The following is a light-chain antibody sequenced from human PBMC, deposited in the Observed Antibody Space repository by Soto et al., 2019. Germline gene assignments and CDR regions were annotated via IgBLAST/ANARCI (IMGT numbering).Light chain of an antibody. Sequence: EIVMTQSPATLSVSSGERATLSCRASQSVSTNLAWYQQKLGQAPRLLIYGASTRATGIPARFSGSGSGTEFTLTISSLESEDFAVYYCQQYNKWPPYTFGQGTKVDIK. J-gene: IGKJ2*01. V-gene: IGKV3-15*01. CDR1: QSVSTN. CDR2: GAS. CDR3: QQYNKWPPYT.